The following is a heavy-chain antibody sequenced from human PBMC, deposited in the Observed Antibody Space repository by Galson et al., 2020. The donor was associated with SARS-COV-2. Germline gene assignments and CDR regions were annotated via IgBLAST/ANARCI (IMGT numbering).Heavy chain of an antibody. CDR1: GFTFSSYA. Sequence: GGSLRLSCAASGFTFSSYAMSWVRQAPGQGLEWVSAISGSGGSTYYADSVNGRFTISRDNSKNTLYLQMNSLRAEDTAVYYCAKDYDGSGGYSDAFDIGGQGTMVTVSS. CDR3: AKDYDGSGGYSDAFDI. V-gene: IGHV3-23*01. D-gene: IGHD3-10*01. CDR2: ISGSGGST. J-gene: IGHJ3*02.